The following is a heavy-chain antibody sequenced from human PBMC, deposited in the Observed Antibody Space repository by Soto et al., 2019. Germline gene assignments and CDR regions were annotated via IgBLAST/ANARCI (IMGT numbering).Heavy chain of an antibody. D-gene: IGHD3-3*01. CDR3: AHSLPVLRFLEWRAGFDY. J-gene: IGHJ4*02. CDR1: GFSLSTSGVG. Sequence: QITLKESGPTLVKPTQTLTLTCTFSGFSLSTSGVGVGWIRQPPGKALEWLALIYWNDDKRYSPSLKSRLTITKDTSKNQVVLTLTNMDPVDTATYYCAHSLPVLRFLEWRAGFDYWGQGTLVTVSS. CDR2: IYWNDDK. V-gene: IGHV2-5*01.